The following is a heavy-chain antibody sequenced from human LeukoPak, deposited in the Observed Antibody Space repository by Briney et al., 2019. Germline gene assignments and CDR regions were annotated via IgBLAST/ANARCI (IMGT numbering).Heavy chain of an antibody. J-gene: IGHJ4*02. V-gene: IGHV3-21*01. D-gene: IGHD6-6*01. CDR2: ISSSSSYI. CDR1: GFTFSSYS. CDR3: VLAARPGYYYFDY. Sequence: PGGSLRLSCAASGFTFSSYSMNWVRQAPGKGLEWVSSISSSSSYIYYADSVKGGFTISRDNAKNSLYLQMNSLRAEDTAVYYCVLAARPGYYYFDYWGQGPLVTVSS.